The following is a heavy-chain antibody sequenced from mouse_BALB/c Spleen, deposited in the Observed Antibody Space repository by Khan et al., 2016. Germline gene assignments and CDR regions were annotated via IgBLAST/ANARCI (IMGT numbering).Heavy chain of an antibody. CDR1: GFNIKDTY. V-gene: IGHV14-3*02. CDR2: IDPANGNT. J-gene: IGHJ4*01. CDR3: ARGRGNYGGAMDY. D-gene: IGHD2-1*01. Sequence: VQLKQSGAELVKPGASVKLSCTASGFNIKDTYMHWVKQRPEQGLEWIGRIDPANGNTKYDPKFQGKATITADTSSNTAYLQLSSLTSEDTAVDYCARGRGNYGGAMDYWGQGTPVTVSS.